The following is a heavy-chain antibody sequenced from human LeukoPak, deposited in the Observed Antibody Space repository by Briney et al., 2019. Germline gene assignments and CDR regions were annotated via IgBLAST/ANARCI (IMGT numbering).Heavy chain of an antibody. CDR2: IIPIFGTA. D-gene: IGHD5-18*01. V-gene: IGHV1-69*01. CDR3: ARTAMVTSDYYCYYMDV. Sequence: SGKVSCKASGGTFSSYAISWVRQAPGQGLEWMGGIIPIFGTANYAQKVQGRVTITADESTSTAYMELSSLRSEDTPVYYCARTAMVTSDYYCYYMDVWGKGTTVTVSS. J-gene: IGHJ6*03. CDR1: GGTFSSYA.